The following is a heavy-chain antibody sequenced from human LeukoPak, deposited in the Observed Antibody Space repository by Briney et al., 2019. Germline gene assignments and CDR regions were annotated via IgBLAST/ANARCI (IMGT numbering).Heavy chain of an antibody. CDR1: GLTVSSNC. V-gene: IGHV3-53*01. Sequence: GGSLRLSCAASGLTVSSNCMSWVRQAPGKGLEWVSFIYSGGSTYYTDSVKGRFTISRDNSKNTLYLQMNSLRAEDTAVYYCAREPGGSGTQIAGYFQYWGQGTLVTVSS. CDR2: IYSGGST. J-gene: IGHJ1*01. D-gene: IGHD3-10*01. CDR3: AREPGGSGTQIAGYFQY.